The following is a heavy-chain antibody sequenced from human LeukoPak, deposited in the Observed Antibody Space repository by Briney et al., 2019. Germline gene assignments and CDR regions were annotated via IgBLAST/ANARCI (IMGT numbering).Heavy chain of an antibody. V-gene: IGHV3-7*04. Sequence: GSLRLSCAASGFTFSSYWMSWVRQAPGKGLEWVANIKQDGSEKQYVDSVKGRFAISRDNAENSLYLQMNSLKAEDTAVYYCGRFTRSGDSVYWGQGTLVTVSS. D-gene: IGHD7-27*01. CDR2: IKQDGSEK. CDR3: GRFTRSGDSVY. CDR1: GFTFSSYW. J-gene: IGHJ4*02.